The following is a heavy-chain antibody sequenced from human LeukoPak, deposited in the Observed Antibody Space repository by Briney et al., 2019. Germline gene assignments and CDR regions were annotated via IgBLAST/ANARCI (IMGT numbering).Heavy chain of an antibody. V-gene: IGHV4-34*01. CDR3: ARVQELRFLEWLPPHAFDI. CDR1: GGSFSGYY. Sequence: SETLSLTCAVYGGSFSGYYWSWIRQPPGKGLEWIGEINHSGSTNYNPSLKSRFTISVDTSKNQFSLKLSSVTAADTAVYYCARVQELRFLEWLPPHAFDIWGQGTMVTVSS. D-gene: IGHD3-3*01. CDR2: INHSGST. J-gene: IGHJ3*02.